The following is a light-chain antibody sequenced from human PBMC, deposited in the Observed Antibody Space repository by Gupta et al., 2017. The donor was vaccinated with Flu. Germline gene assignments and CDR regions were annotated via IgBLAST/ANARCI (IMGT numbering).Light chain of an antibody. CDR2: WAS. Sequence: DIVMAQSPDSLAMSLGERVTINCKSSQSILYSPNNKNYLAWYQQKPGQTPKLLIYWASTRESGVPDRFSGSGSGTDFTLTISSLHTEDVAVYYCQQYDDTSYTFGGGTRMEIK. CDR1: QSILYSPNNKNY. V-gene: IGKV4-1*01. J-gene: IGKJ4*01. CDR3: QQYDDTSYT.